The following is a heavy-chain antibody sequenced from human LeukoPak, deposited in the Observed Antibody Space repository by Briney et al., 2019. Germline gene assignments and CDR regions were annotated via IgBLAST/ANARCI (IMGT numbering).Heavy chain of an antibody. CDR2: ISSRGTTI. V-gene: IGHV3-11*01. CDR3: ARELNLAY. CDR1: GFTFSDYY. Sequence: RGSLRLSCAASGFTFSDYYMSWIRQAPRKGREWVSYISSRGTTIGYAGSMKGRFTISRDNAKYALYLQMNSLRAEDTAVYYCARELNLAYWGQGILVIVSS. J-gene: IGHJ4*02.